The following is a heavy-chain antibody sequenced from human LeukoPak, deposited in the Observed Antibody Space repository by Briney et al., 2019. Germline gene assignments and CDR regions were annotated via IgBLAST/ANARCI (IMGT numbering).Heavy chain of an antibody. D-gene: IGHD5-18*01. V-gene: IGHV1-69*13. Sequence: GASVKVSCKASGGTFSSYAISWVRQAPGQGLEWMGGIIPIFGTANYAQKFQGRVTITADESTSPAYMELSSLRSEDTAVYYCARDLGYSYVPYGMDVWGQGTTVTVSS. J-gene: IGHJ6*02. CDR1: GGTFSSYA. CDR3: ARDLGYSYVPYGMDV. CDR2: IIPIFGTA.